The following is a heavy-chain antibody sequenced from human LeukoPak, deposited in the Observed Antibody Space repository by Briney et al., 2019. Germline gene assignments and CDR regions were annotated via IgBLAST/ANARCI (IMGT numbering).Heavy chain of an antibody. CDR1: GFTFSTFG. V-gene: IGHV3-30*02. CDR2: IRYDGTNK. CDR3: AKDGVPSRWFGRNYFDY. Sequence: GGSLRLSCAASGFAASGFTFSTFGMHWVRQAPGKGLEWVAFIRYDGTNKYYADSVKGRFTISRDNYKNTLYLKMSNLRAEDTAVYYCAKDGVPSRWFGRNYFDYWGQGTLVTVSS. J-gene: IGHJ4*02. D-gene: IGHD3-10*01.